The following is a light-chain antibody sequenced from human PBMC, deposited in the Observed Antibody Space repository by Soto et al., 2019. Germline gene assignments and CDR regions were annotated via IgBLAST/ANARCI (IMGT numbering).Light chain of an antibody. CDR1: QSINRH. CDR2: DAS. V-gene: IGKV3-11*01. J-gene: IGKJ4*01. CDR3: QQRSNWPPVT. Sequence: EIVLTQSPATLSLSPGERATLSCRASQSINRHLAWYRQKPGQAPTLLIYDASNRATGIPARFSGSGSGTDFTLTISSLEPEDFGVYYCQQRSNWPPVTFGGGTKV.